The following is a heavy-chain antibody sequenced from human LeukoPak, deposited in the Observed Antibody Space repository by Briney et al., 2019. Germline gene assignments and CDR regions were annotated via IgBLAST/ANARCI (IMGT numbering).Heavy chain of an antibody. D-gene: IGHD3-3*01. CDR2: IYTSGST. CDR3: ARGALDFWSGYYDY. J-gene: IGHJ4*02. V-gene: IGHV4-4*07. CDR1: GGSISSYY. Sequence: SETLSLTCTVSGGSISSYYRSWIRQPAGKGLEWIGRIYTSGSTNYNPSLKSRVTMSVDTSKNQFSLKLSSVTAADTAVYYCARGALDFWSGYYDYWGQGTLVTVSS.